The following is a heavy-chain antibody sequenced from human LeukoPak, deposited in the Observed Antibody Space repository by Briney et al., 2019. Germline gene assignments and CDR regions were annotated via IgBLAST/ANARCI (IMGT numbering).Heavy chain of an antibody. CDR2: IYYSGST. V-gene: IGHV4-30-4*01. CDR1: GGSISSGDYY. Sequence: PSQTLSLTCTVSGGSISSGDYYWSWIRQPPGKGLEWIGYIYYSGSTYYNPSLKSRVTISVDTSKNQFSLKLSSVTAADTAVYYCAREVTTVFYGMDVWGQGTTVTVSS. J-gene: IGHJ6*02. CDR3: AREVTTVFYGMDV. D-gene: IGHD4-11*01.